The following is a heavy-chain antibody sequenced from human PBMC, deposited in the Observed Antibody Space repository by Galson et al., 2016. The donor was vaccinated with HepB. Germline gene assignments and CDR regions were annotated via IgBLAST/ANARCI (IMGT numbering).Heavy chain of an antibody. D-gene: IGHD3-3*02. CDR1: GDSVSSNSAA. CDR2: TYYRSKWYN. J-gene: IGHJ6*02. CDR3: ARAGRLNIFGDV. V-gene: IGHV6-1*01. Sequence: CVISGDSVSSNSAAWNWIRQSPSRGLEWLGRTYYRSKWYNDYAVSVKSRITINPDTSKNQFSLQVNSVTPEDTAVYYCARAGRLNIFGDVWGQGTTVTVSS.